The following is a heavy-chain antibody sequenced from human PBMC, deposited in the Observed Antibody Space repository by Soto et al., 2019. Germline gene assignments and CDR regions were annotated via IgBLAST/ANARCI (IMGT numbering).Heavy chain of an antibody. CDR3: ARDLQADY. CDR1: GYTFTSYA. Sequence: QVQLVQSGAEVKKPGASVKVSCKASGYTFTSYAMHWVRQAPGQRLEWMGWINAGNGNTKYSQKFQGRVTMTRDTSAGTAYMGLSSLRSEDTAVYYCARDLQADYWGQGTLVTVSS. CDR2: INAGNGNT. V-gene: IGHV1-3*01. J-gene: IGHJ4*02.